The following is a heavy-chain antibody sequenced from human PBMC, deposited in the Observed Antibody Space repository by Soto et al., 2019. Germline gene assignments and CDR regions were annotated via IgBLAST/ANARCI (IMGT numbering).Heavy chain of an antibody. CDR3: ASDRKQPIDY. CDR1: GFTFSSYS. V-gene: IGHV3-48*01. J-gene: IGHJ4*02. Sequence: GGSLRLSCAASGFTFSSYSMNWVRQAPGKGLEWVSYISSSSSTIYYADSVKGRFTISRDNAKNSLYLQMNSLRAEDTAVYYCASDRKQPIDYWGKGTLVTVSS. D-gene: IGHD6-13*01. CDR2: ISSSSSTI.